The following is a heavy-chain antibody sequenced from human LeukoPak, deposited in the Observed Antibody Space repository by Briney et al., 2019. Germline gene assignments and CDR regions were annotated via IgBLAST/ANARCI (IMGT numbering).Heavy chain of an antibody. CDR2: FDPEDGET. V-gene: IGHV1-24*01. CDR1: GYTFTSYY. J-gene: IGHJ4*02. Sequence: ASVKVSCKASGYTFTSYYMHWVRQAPGKGLEWMGGFDPEDGETIYAQKFQGRVTMTEDTSTDTAYMELSSLRSEDTAVYYCATGPPGRSGPYYWGQGTLVTVSS. D-gene: IGHD6-19*01. CDR3: ATGPPGRSGPYY.